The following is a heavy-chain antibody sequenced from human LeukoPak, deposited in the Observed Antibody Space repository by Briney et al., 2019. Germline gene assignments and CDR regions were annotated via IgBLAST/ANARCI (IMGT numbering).Heavy chain of an antibody. V-gene: IGHV1-46*01. D-gene: IGHD3-10*01. CDR2: INPSGGST. Sequence: ASVKVSCKASGYTFTSYYMHWVRQAPGQGLEWMGIINPSGGSTSYAQKFQGRVTMTEDTSTDTAYIELSSLRSEDTAVYYCAAGSGSYYILNFDYWGQGTLVTVSS. CDR3: AAGSGSYYILNFDY. J-gene: IGHJ4*02. CDR1: GYTFTSYY.